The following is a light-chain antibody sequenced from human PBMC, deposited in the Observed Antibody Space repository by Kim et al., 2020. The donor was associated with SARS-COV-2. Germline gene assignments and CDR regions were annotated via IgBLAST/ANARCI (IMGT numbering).Light chain of an antibody. J-gene: IGKJ1*01. CDR2: GAS. CDR1: QSISSN. Sequence: EIVMTQSPATLSVSPGERATLSCRASQSISSNLAWYQQKPGQAPRLLIYGASTRATDIPARFSGSGSGTEFTIAISSLQSEDFAVYYCQQYNNWWSFGQGTKVDIK. V-gene: IGKV3-15*01. CDR3: QQYNNWWS.